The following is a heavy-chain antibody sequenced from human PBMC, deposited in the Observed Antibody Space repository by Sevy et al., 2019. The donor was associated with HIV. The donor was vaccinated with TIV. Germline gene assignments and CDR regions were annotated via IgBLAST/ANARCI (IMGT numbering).Heavy chain of an antibody. J-gene: IGHJ6*02. CDR3: ARTVAAAGTRYYGMDV. D-gene: IGHD6-13*01. V-gene: IGHV3-74*01. CDR1: GFTFSSYW. Sequence: GGSLRLSCAASGFTFSSYWMHWVRQAPGKGLAWVSRINSDGSSTSYADSVKGRFTISRDNAKNTLYLQMNSLRAEDTAVYYCARTVAAAGTRYYGMDVWGQGTTVTVSS. CDR2: INSDGSST.